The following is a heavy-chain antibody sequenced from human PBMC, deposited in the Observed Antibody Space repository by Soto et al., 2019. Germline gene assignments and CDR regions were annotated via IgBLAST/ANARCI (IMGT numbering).Heavy chain of an antibody. CDR3: ARSGERVEKRIPAATPPNWFDP. Sequence: SETLSLTCAVYGGSFSGYYWSWIRQPPGKGLEWIGEINHSGSTNYNPSLKSRVTISVDTSKNQFSLKLSSVTAADTAVYYCARSGERVEKRIPAATPPNWFDPWGQGTLVTVSS. V-gene: IGHV4-34*01. D-gene: IGHD2-2*02. CDR1: GGSFSGYY. J-gene: IGHJ5*02. CDR2: INHSGST.